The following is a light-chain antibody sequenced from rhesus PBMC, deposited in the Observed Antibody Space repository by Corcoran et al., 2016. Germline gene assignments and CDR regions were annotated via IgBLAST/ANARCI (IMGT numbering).Light chain of an antibody. Sequence: DIQMTQSPSSLSASVGDKVTITCHASQGISSWLAWYQQKPGKAPKSLIYCFSSLHSGVPSRFSGSGSGTDCTLTLSGLQPDDVATYYCQQYDDLPYSFGQGTKVEIK. CDR3: QQYDDLPYS. J-gene: IGKJ2*01. V-gene: IGKV1-19*01. CDR1: QGISSW. CDR2: CFS.